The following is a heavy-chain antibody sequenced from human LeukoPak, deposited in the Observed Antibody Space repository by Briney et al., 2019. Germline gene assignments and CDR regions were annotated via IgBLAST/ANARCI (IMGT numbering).Heavy chain of an antibody. J-gene: IGHJ4*02. V-gene: IGHV1-69*05. CDR2: IIPIFGTA. D-gene: IGHD3-22*01. Sequence: GSSVKVSCKASGGTFISYAISWVRQAPGQGLEWMGGIIPIFGTANYAQKFQGRVTITTDESTSTAYVELSSLRSEDTAVYYCARVRGEDYYDSSGYYYFDYWGQGTLVTVSS. CDR3: ARVRGEDYYDSSGYYYFDY. CDR1: GGTFISYA.